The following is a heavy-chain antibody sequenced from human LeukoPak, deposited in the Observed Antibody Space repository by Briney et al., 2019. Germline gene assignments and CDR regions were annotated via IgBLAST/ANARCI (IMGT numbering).Heavy chain of an antibody. Sequence: GGSLRLSCAASGFIFSNYSMNWVRQAPGKGPEWVSFISGTSTIIYYADAVKGRFTISRDNAKNSLYLQMNGLRAEDTAVYYCARDSIYSDNSDYYYDYWGQGTLVTVSS. D-gene: IGHD3-22*01. CDR1: GFIFSNYS. V-gene: IGHV3-21*01. J-gene: IGHJ4*02. CDR2: ISGTSTII. CDR3: ARDSIYSDNSDYYYDY.